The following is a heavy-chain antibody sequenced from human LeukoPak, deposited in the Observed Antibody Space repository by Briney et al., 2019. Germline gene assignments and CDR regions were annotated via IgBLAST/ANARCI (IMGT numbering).Heavy chain of an antibody. Sequence: GGSLRLSCAASGFTFSSYGMHWVRQAPGKGLEWVAFIRYDGSDKYYADAVKGRFTISRDNSKNTLYLQMNSLRAEDTAVYYCAKEEALWGVTSPFDYWGQGTLVTVSS. CDR3: AKEEALWGVTSPFDY. V-gene: IGHV3-30*02. J-gene: IGHJ4*02. CDR1: GFTFSSYG. CDR2: IRYDGSDK. D-gene: IGHD2-2*01.